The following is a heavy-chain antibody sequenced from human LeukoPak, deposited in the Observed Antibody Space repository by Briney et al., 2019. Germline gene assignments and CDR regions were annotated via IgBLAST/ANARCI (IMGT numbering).Heavy chain of an antibody. J-gene: IGHJ4*02. CDR2: MHGSGST. V-gene: IGHV4-4*07. D-gene: IGHD3-22*01. Sequence: SETLSLTCTVAGGSMSVYYWSWVRQSAGKGLEWIGRMHGSGSTNYNPSLKSRVTLSIDTSEKQFSLKLRSVTAADTALYFCARGYSDGTGYYYPSYDYWGQGVLVTVSS. CDR3: ARGYSDGTGYYYPSYDY. CDR1: GGSMSVYY.